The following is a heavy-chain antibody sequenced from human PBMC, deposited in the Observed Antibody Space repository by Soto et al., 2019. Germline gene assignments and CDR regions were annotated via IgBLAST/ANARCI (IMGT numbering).Heavy chain of an antibody. Sequence: EVQLLESGGGLVQPGGSLRLSCAASGFTFSSYAMSWVRQPPGKGLEWVSVITGSGGSTYYADSVKGRFTISRDNSKKTRFLQMNSLRAEDTAVYYCVRDPEAGTIGGLFDYWGQGTLVTVSS. CDR3: VRDPEAGTIGGLFDY. D-gene: IGHD6-19*01. CDR1: GFTFSSYA. CDR2: ITGSGGST. V-gene: IGHV3-23*01. J-gene: IGHJ4*02.